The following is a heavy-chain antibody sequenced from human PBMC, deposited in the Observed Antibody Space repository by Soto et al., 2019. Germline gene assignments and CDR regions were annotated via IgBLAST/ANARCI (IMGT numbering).Heavy chain of an antibody. CDR3: ARDIGTSWHWFDP. CDR2: VYHGGST. D-gene: IGHD1-26*01. V-gene: IGHV4-59*01. CDR1: GGSISSYY. J-gene: IGHJ5*02. Sequence: KTSETLSLTCTVSGGSISSYYWSWIRRPPGKGLEWIGYVYHGGSTSYNPSLKSRVTISVDTSKNQFSLILRSVTAADTAVYYCARDIGTSWHWFDPWGQGSLVTVSS.